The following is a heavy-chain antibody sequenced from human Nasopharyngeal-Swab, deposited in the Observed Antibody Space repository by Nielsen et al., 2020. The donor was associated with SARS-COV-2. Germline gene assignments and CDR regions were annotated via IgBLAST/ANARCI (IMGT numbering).Heavy chain of an antibody. CDR3: TKDSGWLATF. CDR2: IARSGTTT. D-gene: IGHD6-19*01. V-gene: IGHV3-23*01. Sequence: GGSLRLSCAASGFTFSNSDMSWVRQAPGKGLEWVSGIARSGTTTYYADSVKGRFTISRDNPKNTLYLQMNSLRAEDTALYYCTKDSGWLATFWGQGTAVTVSS. CDR1: GFTFSNSD. J-gene: IGHJ6*02.